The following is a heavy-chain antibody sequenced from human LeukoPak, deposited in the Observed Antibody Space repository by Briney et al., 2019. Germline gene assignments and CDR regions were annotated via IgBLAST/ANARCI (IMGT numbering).Heavy chain of an antibody. D-gene: IGHD5-18*01. J-gene: IGHJ4*02. Sequence: ASVKVSCKASGYTFTSYGISWVRQAPGQGLEWMGWISAYNGNTNYAQKLQGRVTMTTDTSTSTAYMELRSLRSDDTAVYYCARDARGYNYGYWASDFDYWGQGTLVTVSS. CDR2: ISAYNGNT. V-gene: IGHV1-18*01. CDR3: ARDARGYNYGYWASDFDY. CDR1: GYTFTSYG.